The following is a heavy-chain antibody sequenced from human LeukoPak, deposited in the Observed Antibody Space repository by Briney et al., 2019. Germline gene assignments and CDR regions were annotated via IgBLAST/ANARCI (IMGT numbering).Heavy chain of an antibody. CDR1: GYTFTSYG. V-gene: IGHV1-18*01. CDR3: ARAGGLTIFGVVTIWNYYMDV. CDR2: ISAYNGNT. J-gene: IGHJ6*03. D-gene: IGHD3-3*01. Sequence: GASVKVSCKASGYTFTSYGISWVRQAPGQGLEWMGWISAYNGNTNYAQKLQGRVTMTTDTSTSTAYMELRSLRSDDTAVYYCARAGGLTIFGVVTIWNYYMDVWGKGTTVTVSS.